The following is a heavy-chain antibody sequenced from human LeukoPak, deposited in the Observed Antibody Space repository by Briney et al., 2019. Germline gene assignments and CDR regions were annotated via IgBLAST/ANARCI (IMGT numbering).Heavy chain of an antibody. J-gene: IGHJ4*02. CDR3: ATHFYDSSGYYYLYFDY. CDR2: FDPEDGET. Sequence: RQAPGKGLEWMGXFDPEDGETIYAQKFQGRVTMTEDTSTDTAYMELSSLRSEDTAVYYCATHFYDSSGYYYLYFDYWGQGTLVTVSS. D-gene: IGHD3-22*01. V-gene: IGHV1-24*01.